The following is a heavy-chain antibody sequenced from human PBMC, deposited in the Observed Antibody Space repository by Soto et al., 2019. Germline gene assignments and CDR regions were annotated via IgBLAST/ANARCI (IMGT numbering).Heavy chain of an antibody. Sequence: SETLSLTCTVSGGSISSYYWSWIRQPPGKGLGWIGYIYYSGSTNYNPSLKSRVTISVDTSKNQFSLKLSSVTAEDTAVYYCARRTNGYFGYWGQGALVTVSS. CDR3: ARRTNGYFGY. V-gene: IGHV4-59*12. J-gene: IGHJ4*02. CDR2: IYYSGST. D-gene: IGHD2-8*01. CDR1: GGSISSYY.